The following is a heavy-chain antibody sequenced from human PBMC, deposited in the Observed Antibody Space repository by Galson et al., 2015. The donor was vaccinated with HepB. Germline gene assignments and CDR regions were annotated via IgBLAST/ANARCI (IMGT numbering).Heavy chain of an antibody. CDR1: GYTFTSYD. V-gene: IGHV1-8*01. CDR2: MNPNSGNT. D-gene: IGHD3-10*01. Sequence: SVKVSCKASGYTFTSYDINWVRQATGQGLEWMGWMNPNSGNTGYAQKFQGRVTMTRNTSISTAYMELSSLRSEDTAVYYCARGRRGSGSYFRAFDIWGQGTMVTVSS. CDR3: ARGRRGSGSYFRAFDI. J-gene: IGHJ3*02.